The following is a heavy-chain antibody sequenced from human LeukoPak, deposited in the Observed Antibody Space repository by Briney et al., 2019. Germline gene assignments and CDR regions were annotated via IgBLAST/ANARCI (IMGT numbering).Heavy chain of an antibody. J-gene: IGHJ4*02. CDR2: ISSSSSTI. D-gene: IGHD2-2*01. CDR3: AKDLSVVQPAGYFDS. V-gene: IGHV3-48*01. Sequence: GGSLRLSCAASGFTFSSYSMNWVRQAPGKGLEWVSYISSSSSTIYYADSVKGRFTISRDNAKNSLYLQMNSLRAEDTAVYYCAKDLSVVQPAGYFDSWGQGTLVTVSS. CDR1: GFTFSSYS.